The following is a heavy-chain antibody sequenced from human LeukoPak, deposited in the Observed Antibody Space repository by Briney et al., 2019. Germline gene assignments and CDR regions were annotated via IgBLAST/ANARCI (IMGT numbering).Heavy chain of an antibody. Sequence: PGGSLRLSCAASGFIFSDYYMTWIRQTPGKGLEWLSYISDSGSTINYADSVKGRLTISRDNAKKSLFLQMNSLRAEDTAVYNCAIYYDSSGSIDHWGQGTLVTVSS. J-gene: IGHJ4*02. V-gene: IGHV3-11*01. CDR2: ISDSGSTI. D-gene: IGHD3-22*01. CDR1: GFIFSDYY. CDR3: AIYYDSSGSIDH.